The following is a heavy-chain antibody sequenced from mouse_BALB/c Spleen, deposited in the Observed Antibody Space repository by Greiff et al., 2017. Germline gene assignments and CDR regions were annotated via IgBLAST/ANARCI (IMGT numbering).Heavy chain of an antibody. CDR3: ARFYGSSNYYAMDY. V-gene: IGHV1-9*01. J-gene: IGHJ4*01. CDR1: GYTFSSYW. D-gene: IGHD1-1*01. Sequence: VQLQQSGAELMKPGASVKISCKATGYTFSSYWIEWVKQRPGHGLEWIGEILPGSGSTNYNEKFKGKATFTADTSSNTAYMQLSSLTSEDSAVYYCARFYGSSNYYAMDYWGQGTSVTVSS. CDR2: ILPGSGST.